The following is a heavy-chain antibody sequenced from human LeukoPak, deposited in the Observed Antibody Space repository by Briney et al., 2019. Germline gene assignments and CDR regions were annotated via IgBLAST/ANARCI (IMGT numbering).Heavy chain of an antibody. D-gene: IGHD4-17*01. V-gene: IGHV1-46*01. J-gene: IGHJ6*03. CDR3: ARSHGDYVHYMDV. Sequence: ASVKVSCKASGYTFTSYYMHWVRQAPGQGLEWMGIINPSGGSTSYAQKFQGRVTMTRDMSTSTVYMELSSLRSEDTAVYYCARSHGDYVHYMDVWGKGTTVTVSS. CDR2: INPSGGST. CDR1: GYTFTSYY.